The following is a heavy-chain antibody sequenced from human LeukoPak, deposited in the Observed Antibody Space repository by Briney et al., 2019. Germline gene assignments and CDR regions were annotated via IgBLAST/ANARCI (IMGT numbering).Heavy chain of an antibody. CDR1: GGSISSSSYY. Sequence: SETLSLTCTVSGGSISSSSYYWGWIRQPPGKGLEWIGSIYYSGSTYYNPSLKSRVTISVDTFKNQFSLKLSSVTAADTAVYYCARVGRDWFDPWGQGTLVTVSS. J-gene: IGHJ5*02. D-gene: IGHD1-26*01. CDR2: IYYSGST. CDR3: ARVGRDWFDP. V-gene: IGHV4-39*07.